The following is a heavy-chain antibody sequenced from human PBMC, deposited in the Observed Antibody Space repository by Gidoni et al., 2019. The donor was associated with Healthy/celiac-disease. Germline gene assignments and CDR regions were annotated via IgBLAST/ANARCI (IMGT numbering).Heavy chain of an antibody. J-gene: IGHJ2*01. D-gene: IGHD2-15*01. CDR3: ARDRGRNPDSIDWYFDL. CDR2: ISYDGSNK. Sequence: QVQLVESGGGVVQPGRSLRLSCAASGFTFRSYAMHWVRQAPGKGLEWVAVISYDGSNKYYADSVKGRFTISRDNSKNTLYLQMNSLRAEDTAVYYCARDRGRNPDSIDWYFDLWGRGTLVTVSS. V-gene: IGHV3-30-3*01. CDR1: GFTFRSYA.